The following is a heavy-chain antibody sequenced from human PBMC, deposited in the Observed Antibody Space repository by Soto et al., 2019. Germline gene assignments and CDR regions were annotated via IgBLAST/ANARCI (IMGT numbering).Heavy chain of an antibody. D-gene: IGHD6-13*01. CDR1: GGSISSSNW. J-gene: IGHJ6*02. Sequence: SETLSLTCAVSGGSISSSNWWSWVRQPPGKGLEWIGEIYHSGSTNYNPSLKSRVTISVDKSKNQFSLKLSSVTAADTAVYYCARDRGVGAADPAFDYYYYGMDVWGQGTTVT. CDR3: ARDRGVGAADPAFDYYYYGMDV. CDR2: IYHSGST. V-gene: IGHV4-4*02.